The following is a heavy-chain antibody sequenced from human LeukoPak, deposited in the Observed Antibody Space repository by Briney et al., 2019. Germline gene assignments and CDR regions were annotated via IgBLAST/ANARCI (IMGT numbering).Heavy chain of an antibody. CDR1: GGTFSSYA. V-gene: IGHV1-69*06. CDR2: IIPIFGTA. CDR3: ARKGISGRYYPYYFDY. Sequence: SVKVSCKASGGTFSSYAISWVRQAPGQGLEWMGGIIPIFGTANYAQKFQGRVTITADKSTSTAYMELSSLRSEDTAVYYCARKGISGRYYPYYFDYWGQGTLVTVSS. J-gene: IGHJ4*02. D-gene: IGHD1-26*01.